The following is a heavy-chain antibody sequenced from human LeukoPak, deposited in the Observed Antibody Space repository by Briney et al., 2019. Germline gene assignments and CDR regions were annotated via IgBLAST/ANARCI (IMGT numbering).Heavy chain of an antibody. CDR3: ARCYDYVWGSYRHPNDY. J-gene: IGHJ4*02. CDR1: GGSFSGYY. V-gene: IGHV4-34*01. Sequence: SETLSLTCAVYGGSFSGYYWSWLRQPPGKGLEWIGEINHSGSTNYNPSLKSRVTISVDTSKNQFSLKLSSVTAADTAVYYCARCYDYVWGSYRHPNDYWGQGTLVTVSS. D-gene: IGHD3-16*02. CDR2: INHSGST.